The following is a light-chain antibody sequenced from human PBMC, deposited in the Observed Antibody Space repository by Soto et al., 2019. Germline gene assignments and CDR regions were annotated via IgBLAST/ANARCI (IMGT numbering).Light chain of an antibody. CDR3: QQYNTYST. V-gene: IGKV1-5*01. Sequence: DIQMTQSPSTLSASVGDRVTITCRASQSISRWLAWYQQKPGKAPKALIYYASTLRSGVPSRFSGGGSGTEFTLTISSLQPDDVANYYCQQYNTYSTFGQGTRLEIK. CDR1: QSISRW. J-gene: IGKJ5*01. CDR2: YAS.